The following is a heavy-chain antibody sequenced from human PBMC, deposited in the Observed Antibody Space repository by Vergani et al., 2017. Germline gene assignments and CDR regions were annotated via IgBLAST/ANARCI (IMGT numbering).Heavy chain of an antibody. CDR2: ISGSGGRT. CDR1: GFTFSSYA. CDR3: AKDYSGWYYYDSSGYSLDY. J-gene: IGHJ4*02. Sequence: VQLVESGGGLVKPGGSLRLSCEASGFTFSSYAMSWVRQAPGKGLEWVSAISGSGGRTYYADSVKGRFTISRDNSKNTLYLQMNSLRAEDTAVYYCAKDYSGWYYYDSSGYSLDYWGQGTLVTVSS. V-gene: IGHV3-23*04. D-gene: IGHD3-22*01.